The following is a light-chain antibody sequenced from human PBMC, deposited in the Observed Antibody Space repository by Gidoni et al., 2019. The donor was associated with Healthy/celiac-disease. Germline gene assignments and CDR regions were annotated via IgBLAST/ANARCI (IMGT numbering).Light chain of an antibody. CDR3: QQYGSSHRNT. Sequence: DIVLTQSPRTLSLSPWESATLSCRASQSVSSSYLAWYQQKPGQAPRPLIYGASSRATGMPDRFSGSGSGTDFTLTISRLAPEDFVVYYCQQYGSSHRNTFGQGTKLEIK. CDR2: GAS. J-gene: IGKJ2*01. V-gene: IGKV3-20*01. CDR1: QSVSSSY.